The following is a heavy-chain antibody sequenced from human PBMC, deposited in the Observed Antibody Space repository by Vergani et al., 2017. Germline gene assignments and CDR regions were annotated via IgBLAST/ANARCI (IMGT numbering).Heavy chain of an antibody. Sequence: EVPLVPSGAEVKKPGESLKISCKGSGYSFTSYWIGWVRQMPGKGLEWMGIIYPGDSDTRYSPSFQGQVTISADKSISTAYLQWSSLKASDTAMYYCARRYCSGGSCYSGAFDIWGQGTMVTVSS. CDR1: GYSFTSYW. V-gene: IGHV5-51*01. CDR2: IYPGDSDT. CDR3: ARRYCSGGSCYSGAFDI. J-gene: IGHJ3*02. D-gene: IGHD2-15*01.